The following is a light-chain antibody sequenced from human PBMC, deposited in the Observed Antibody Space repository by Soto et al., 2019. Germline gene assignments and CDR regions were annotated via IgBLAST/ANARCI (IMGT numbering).Light chain of an antibody. Sequence: EIVLTQSPATLSVSPGERATLSCRASESASRHLAWYQQKPGQAPRLLIYSTFTRATGIPARFNGSGSGTKFTLTISSLESEDFALFYCQQYNKWPITFGQGTRLDFK. CDR3: QQYNKWPIT. J-gene: IGKJ5*01. CDR2: STF. V-gene: IGKV3D-15*01. CDR1: ESASRH.